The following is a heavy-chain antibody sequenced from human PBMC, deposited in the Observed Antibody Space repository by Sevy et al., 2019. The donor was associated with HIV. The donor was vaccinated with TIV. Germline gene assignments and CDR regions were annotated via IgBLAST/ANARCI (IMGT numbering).Heavy chain of an antibody. Sequence: GGSLRLSCVASGFTFSSYAMSWVRQAPGKGLEWVSTIGGSGGGTYDEDSVKGRFTISRDNSKNTLYLQMNSLRAEDTAVYYCAGPEIYSGYDYYFDYWGQGTLVTVSS. V-gene: IGHV3-23*01. CDR3: AGPEIYSGYDYYFDY. CDR1: GFTFSSYA. D-gene: IGHD5-12*01. J-gene: IGHJ4*02. CDR2: IGGSGGGT.